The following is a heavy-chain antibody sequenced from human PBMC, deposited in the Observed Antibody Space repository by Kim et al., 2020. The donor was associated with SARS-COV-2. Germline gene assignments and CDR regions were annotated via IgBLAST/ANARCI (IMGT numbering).Heavy chain of an antibody. V-gene: IGHV1-69*01. J-gene: IGHJ4*02. CDR3: ARVGTAMAPNYFDY. Sequence: AQKFQGRVTITADESTSTAYMELSSLRSEDTAVYYCARVGTAMAPNYFDYWGQGTLVTVSS. D-gene: IGHD5-18*01.